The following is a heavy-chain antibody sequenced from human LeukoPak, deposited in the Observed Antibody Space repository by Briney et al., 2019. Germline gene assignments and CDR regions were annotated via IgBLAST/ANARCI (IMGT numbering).Heavy chain of an antibody. CDR1: GGSFSDYY. Sequence: PSETLSLTCAVYGGSFSDYYWSWIRQPPGKGLEWIGEINHSGSTNYNPSLKSRVTISVDTSKNQFSLKLSSVTAADTAVYYCARAFGYSYGRTFDYWGQGTLVTVSS. CDR3: ARAFGYSYGRTFDY. V-gene: IGHV4-34*01. D-gene: IGHD5-18*01. J-gene: IGHJ4*02. CDR2: INHSGST.